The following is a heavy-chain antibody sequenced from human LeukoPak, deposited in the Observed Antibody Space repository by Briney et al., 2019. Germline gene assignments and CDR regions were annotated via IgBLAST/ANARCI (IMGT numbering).Heavy chain of an antibody. D-gene: IGHD2-15*01. J-gene: IGHJ3*02. Sequence: GGSLRLSCAASGFTFSSYGMHWVRQAPGKGLEWVAVISYDGSNKYYADSVKGRFTISRDNSKNTLYLQTNSLRAEDTAVYYCAKSARGYCSGGSCYDAFDIWGQGTMVTVSS. CDR2: ISYDGSNK. CDR3: AKSARGYCSGGSCYDAFDI. V-gene: IGHV3-30*18. CDR1: GFTFSSYG.